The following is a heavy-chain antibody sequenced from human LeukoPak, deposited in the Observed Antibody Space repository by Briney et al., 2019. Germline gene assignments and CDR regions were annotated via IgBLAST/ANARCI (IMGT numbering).Heavy chain of an antibody. CDR1: GFTFSDYY. V-gene: IGHV3-11*06. Sequence: GGSLRLSCAASGFTFSDYYMSWIRQAPGKGLEWVSSISSSSSYIYYADSVKGRFTISRDNAKNSLYLQMNSLRAEDTAVYYCARGRIAAAGTVFDYWGQGTLVTVSS. J-gene: IGHJ4*02. D-gene: IGHD6-13*01. CDR3: ARGRIAAAGTVFDY. CDR2: ISSSSSYI.